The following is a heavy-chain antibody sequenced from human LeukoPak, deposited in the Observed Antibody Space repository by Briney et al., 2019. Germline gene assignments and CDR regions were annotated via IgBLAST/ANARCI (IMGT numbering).Heavy chain of an antibody. J-gene: IGHJ4*02. CDR1: GLAFSAYK. V-gene: IGHV3-74*01. D-gene: IGHD2-15*01. Sequence: GGSMRLSCAASGLAFSAYKMHWVRQAPRKGLVWVSRISTDGCTTDYADFVQGRFTASRDNTKNTWSLEMNSLRAEDTAVYYCVVGGSPGYWGQGTLVTVSS. CDR3: VVGGSPGY. CDR2: ISTDGCTT.